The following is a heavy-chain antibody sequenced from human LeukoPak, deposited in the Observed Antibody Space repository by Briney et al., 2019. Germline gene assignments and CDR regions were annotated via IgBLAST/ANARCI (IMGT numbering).Heavy chain of an antibody. V-gene: IGHV4-31*03. Sequence: SQTLSLTCTVSGGSISSGGYCWNWIRQHPGKGLEWIGHIHYSGSTYYNPSLKSRLTISVDTSKSQFSLRLSSVTAADTAVYYCARGPYYDFWSGYPDMDVWVKGTTVTVSS. CDR1: GGSISSGGYC. D-gene: IGHD3-3*01. CDR3: ARGPYYDFWSGYPDMDV. CDR2: IHYSGST. J-gene: IGHJ6*03.